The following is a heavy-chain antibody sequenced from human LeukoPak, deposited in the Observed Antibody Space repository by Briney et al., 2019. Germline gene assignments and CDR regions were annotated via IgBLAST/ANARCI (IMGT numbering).Heavy chain of an antibody. J-gene: IGHJ4*02. V-gene: IGHV4-31*03. Sequence: PSQTLSLTCTVSGGPISSGGYYWSWIRQHPGKGLEWIGYIYYSGSTSYNPSLKSRLSQSTDPSKNQFSLKLSSVTAADTAVYYCARGQVRGVPYYFDYWGQGTLVTVSS. CDR2: IYYSGST. CDR1: GGPISSGGYY. D-gene: IGHD3-10*01. CDR3: ARGQVRGVPYYFDY.